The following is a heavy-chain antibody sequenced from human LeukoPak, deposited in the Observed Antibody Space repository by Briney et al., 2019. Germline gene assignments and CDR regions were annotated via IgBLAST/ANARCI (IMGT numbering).Heavy chain of an antibody. CDR2: ISYDGSNK. D-gene: IGHD5-24*01. Sequence: GGSLRLSCAASGFTFSSYAMHWVRQAPGKGLEWVAVISYDGSNKYYADSVEGRFTISRDNSKNTLYLQMNSLRAEDTAVYYCARDPDGYNSYFDYWGQGTLVTVSS. J-gene: IGHJ4*02. CDR1: GFTFSSYA. CDR3: ARDPDGYNSYFDY. V-gene: IGHV3-30*01.